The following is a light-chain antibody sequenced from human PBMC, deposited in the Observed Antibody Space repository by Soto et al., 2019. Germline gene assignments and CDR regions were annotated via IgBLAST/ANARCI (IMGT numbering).Light chain of an antibody. CDR1: QSINSW. CDR3: QQYETSSPT. Sequence: DIQMTQSPSTLAASVGDRVAITCRASQSINSWLAWYRWAPGKAPKLLIYDASSLEGGVPSRFSGSGSGTEFTLIITSLQPEDFATYYCQQYETSSPTFGQGTKVDIK. CDR2: DAS. V-gene: IGKV1-5*01. J-gene: IGKJ1*01.